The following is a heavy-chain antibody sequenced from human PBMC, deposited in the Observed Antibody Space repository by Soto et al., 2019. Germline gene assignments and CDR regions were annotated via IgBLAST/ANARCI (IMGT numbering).Heavy chain of an antibody. D-gene: IGHD2-15*01. Sequence: QVQLVQSGAEVKKPGSPVKVSCKASGGTSRSLSITWVRQAPGQGLEWMGGITPLFGIPNYPQKFQGRLTITADKSTGTAYLELSSLRSEDTAVYYCARDTHSAGGWFDTWGRGTLVTVSS. V-gene: IGHV1-69*17. CDR1: GGTSRSLS. CDR3: ARDTHSAGGWFDT. J-gene: IGHJ5*02. CDR2: ITPLFGIP.